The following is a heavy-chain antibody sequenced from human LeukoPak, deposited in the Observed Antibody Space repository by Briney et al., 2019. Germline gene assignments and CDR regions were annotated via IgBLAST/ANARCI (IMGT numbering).Heavy chain of an antibody. V-gene: IGHV3-9*01. Sequence: GGSLRLSCAASGFTFDDYAMHWVRQAPGKGLEWVSGISWNSGSIGYADSVKGRFTISRDNAKNSLYLQMNSLRAEDTALYYCAKELERGVGFDYWGQGTLVTVSS. CDR1: GFTFDDYA. J-gene: IGHJ4*02. CDR3: AKELERGVGFDY. D-gene: IGHD3-10*01. CDR2: ISWNSGSI.